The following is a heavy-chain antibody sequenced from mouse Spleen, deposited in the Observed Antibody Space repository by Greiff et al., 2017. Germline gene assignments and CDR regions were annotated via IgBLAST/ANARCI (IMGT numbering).Heavy chain of an antibody. J-gene: IGHJ2*01. V-gene: IGHV5-2*01. Sequence: VQLKESGGGLVQPGESLKLSCESNEYEFPSHDMSWVRKTPEKRLELVAAINSDGGSTYYPDTMERRFIISRDNTKKTLYLQMSSLRSEDTALYYCARQVTTVVAKDYFDYWGQGTTLTVSS. CDR1: EYEFPSHD. CDR3: ARQVTTVVAKDYFDY. D-gene: IGHD1-1*01. CDR2: INSDGGST.